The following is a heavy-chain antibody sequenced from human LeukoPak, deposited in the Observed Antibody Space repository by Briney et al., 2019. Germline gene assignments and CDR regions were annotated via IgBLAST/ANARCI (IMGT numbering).Heavy chain of an antibody. V-gene: IGHV3-30*18. CDR3: AKDLAAGSC. CDR1: GFTFSSYG. D-gene: IGHD6-13*01. Sequence: GGSLRLSCAASGFTFSSYGMHWVRQAPGKGLEWVAVISYDGSNKYYADSVKGRFTISGDNSKNTLYLQMNSLRAEDTAVYYCAKDLAAGSCWGQGTLVTVSS. CDR2: ISYDGSNK. J-gene: IGHJ4*02.